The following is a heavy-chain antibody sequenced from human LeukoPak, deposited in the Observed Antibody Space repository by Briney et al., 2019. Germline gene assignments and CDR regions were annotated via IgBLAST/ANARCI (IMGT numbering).Heavy chain of an antibody. J-gene: IGHJ4*02. CDR2: IHSGGRT. CDR1: GFTISTNY. CDR3: ARDPPVCSTSCLDY. D-gene: IGHD2-2*01. V-gene: IGHV3-53*01. Sequence: GGSLRLSCAASGFTISTNYMSWVRQAPGKGLEWVSVIHSGGRTYYADSVKGRFTISRDNSKNTLYLQMNSLRVEDRAVYYCARDPPVCSTSCLDYWGQGTLVTVSS.